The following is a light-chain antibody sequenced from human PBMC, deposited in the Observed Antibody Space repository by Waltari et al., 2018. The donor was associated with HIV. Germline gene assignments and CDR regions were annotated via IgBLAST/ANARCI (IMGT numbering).Light chain of an antibody. Sequence: SFDLTQPSSVSVSPGQTATLSCSGNVLAEKFGRGFQQKPGQAPVLLILRDSERHLWIPERFAASKSGTTFTLTSIGAQTDDEAVYYCYAEPGNGRVFGGGTQLTVL. CDR2: RDS. CDR3: YAEPGNGRV. CDR1: VLAEKF. J-gene: IGLJ3*02. V-gene: IGLV3-27*01.